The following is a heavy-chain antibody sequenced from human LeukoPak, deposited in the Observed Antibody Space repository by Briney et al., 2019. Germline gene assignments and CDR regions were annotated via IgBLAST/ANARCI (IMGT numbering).Heavy chain of an antibody. V-gene: IGHV3-7*04. J-gene: IGHJ5*02. CDR1: EFMLSSYW. CDR2: IKEDGSML. CDR3: ARVVTWFDP. Sequence: PGGSLRLSCAASEFMLSSYWMSWVRQAPGKGLEWVAHIKEDGSMLSYVDSVKGRFTISRDNAKNSVYLQMNSLRAEDTAVYYCARVVTWFDPWGQGSLVTVSS.